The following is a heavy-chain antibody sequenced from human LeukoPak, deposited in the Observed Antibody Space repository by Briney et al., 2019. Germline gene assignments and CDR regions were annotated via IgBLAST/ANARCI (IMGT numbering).Heavy chain of an antibody. V-gene: IGHV3-9*01. J-gene: IGHJ4*02. D-gene: IGHD1-26*01. CDR3: AKGKWELLYYFDY. CDR1: GFTFDDYA. CDR2: ISWNSGSI. Sequence: PGGSLRLSCAASGFTFDDYAMHWVRQAPGKGLEWVSGISWNSGSIGYADSVKGRFTISRDNAKNSLYLQMNSLRAEDTALYYCAKGKWELLYYFDYWGQGTLVTVSS.